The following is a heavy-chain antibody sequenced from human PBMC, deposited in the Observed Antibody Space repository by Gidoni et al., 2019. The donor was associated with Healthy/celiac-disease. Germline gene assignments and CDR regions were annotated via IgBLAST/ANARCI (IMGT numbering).Heavy chain of an antibody. CDR1: GFTFSNAW. V-gene: IGHV3-15*01. Sequence: EVQLVESGGGLVKHGESLRLSCAASGFTFSNAWMSWVRQAPGKGLEWVGRIKSKTDGGTTDYAAPVKGRFTISRDDSKNTLYLQMNSLKTEDTAVYYCTTDTLYYYDSSGYDYWGQGTLVTVSS. CDR3: TTDTLYYYDSSGYDY. D-gene: IGHD3-22*01. J-gene: IGHJ4*02. CDR2: IKSKTDGGTT.